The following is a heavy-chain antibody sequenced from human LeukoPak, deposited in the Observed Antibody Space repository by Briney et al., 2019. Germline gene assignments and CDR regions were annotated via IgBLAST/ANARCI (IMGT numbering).Heavy chain of an antibody. V-gene: IGHV3-23*01. CDR2: ISGSGGST. J-gene: IGHJ6*02. D-gene: IGHD1-26*01. CDR1: GFTFSSYA. CDR3: AETYSGSYLYYYYGMDV. Sequence: GGSLRLSCAASGFTFSSYAMSWVRQAPGKGLEWVSAISGSGGSTYYADSVKGRFTISRDNSKNTLYLQMNSLRAEDTAVYYCAETYSGSYLYYYYGMDVWGQGTTVTVSS.